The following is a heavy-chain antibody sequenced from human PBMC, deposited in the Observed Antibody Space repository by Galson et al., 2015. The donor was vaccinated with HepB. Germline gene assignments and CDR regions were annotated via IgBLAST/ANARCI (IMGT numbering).Heavy chain of an antibody. D-gene: IGHD3-22*01. CDR3: ARHNYYDSSGYYVYYFDY. CDR1: GFTFSNAW. Sequence: SLRLSCAASGFTFSNAWMSWVRQAPGKGLEWVSSISSSSSYIYYADSVKGRFTISRDNAKNSLYLQMNSLRAEDTAVYYCARHNYYDSSGYYVYYFDYWGQGTLVTVSS. CDR2: ISSSSSYI. J-gene: IGHJ4*02. V-gene: IGHV3-21*01.